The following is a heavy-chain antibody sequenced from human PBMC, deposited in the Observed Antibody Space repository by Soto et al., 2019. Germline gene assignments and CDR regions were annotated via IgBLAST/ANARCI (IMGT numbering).Heavy chain of an antibody. V-gene: IGHV1-18*03. J-gene: IGHJ4*02. Sequence: ASVKVSCKASGYTFTSYGISWVRQAPGQGLEWMGWISAYNGNTNYAQKLQGRVTMTTDTSTSTAYMELRSLRSDDMAVYYCARDLDHYYGSGSYGSSMVYWGQGTLVTVSS. CDR1: GYTFTSYG. D-gene: IGHD3-10*01. CDR3: ARDLDHYYGSGSYGSSMVY. CDR2: ISAYNGNT.